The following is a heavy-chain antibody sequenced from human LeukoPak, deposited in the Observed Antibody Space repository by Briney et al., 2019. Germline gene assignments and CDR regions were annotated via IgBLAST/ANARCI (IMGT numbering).Heavy chain of an antibody. J-gene: IGHJ4*02. CDR1: GYTFTGYY. D-gene: IGHD6-19*01. V-gene: IGHV1-2*02. CDR2: INPNSGGT. CDR3: ARVGSYSSGWYKEFDY. Sequence: ASVKVSCKASGYTFTGYYMHWVRQAPGQGLEWMGWINPNSGGTNYAQKFQGRVTMTRDTSISTAYMELSRLRSDDTAVYYCARVGSYSSGWYKEFDYWGQGTLVTVSS.